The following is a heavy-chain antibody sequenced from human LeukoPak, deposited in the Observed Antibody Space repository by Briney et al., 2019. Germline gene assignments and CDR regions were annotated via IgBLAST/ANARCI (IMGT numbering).Heavy chain of an antibody. CDR1: GFIFSQYS. Sequence: GGSLRLSCAASGFIFSQYSMNWVRQAPGKGLEWVSHIRSSSETFYADSVKGRFTISRDNARNSLYLQMNNLRGEDTAIYYSAGDAGNSGYGCDLWGQGTLVTVSS. V-gene: IGHV3-48*01. CDR2: IRSSSET. CDR3: AGDAGNSGYGCDL. J-gene: IGHJ5*02. D-gene: IGHD5-12*01.